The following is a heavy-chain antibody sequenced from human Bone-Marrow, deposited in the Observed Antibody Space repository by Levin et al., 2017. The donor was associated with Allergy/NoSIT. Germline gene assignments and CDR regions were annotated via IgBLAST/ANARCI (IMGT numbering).Heavy chain of an antibody. CDR2: IYYSGST. D-gene: IGHD3-10*01. V-gene: IGHV4-59*01. Sequence: SQTLSLTCTVSGGSISSYYWSWIRQPPGKGLEWIGYIYYSGSTNYNPSLKSRVTISVDTSKNQFSLKLSSVTAADTAVYYCAREGGITMVRGVIKETNWFDPWGQGTLVTVSS. J-gene: IGHJ5*02. CDR3: AREGGITMVRGVIKETNWFDP. CDR1: GGSISSYY.